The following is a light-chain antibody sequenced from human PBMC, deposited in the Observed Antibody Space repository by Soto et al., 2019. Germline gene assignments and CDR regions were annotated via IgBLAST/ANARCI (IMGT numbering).Light chain of an antibody. CDR2: DVT. V-gene: IGLV2-14*01. Sequence: QSALTQPASVSGSPGQSITISCTGTSSDIGAYNYVSWYQQHPGKAPKLMIYDVTKRPSGVSDRFSGSKSGNTASLTISGLQTEDEADDYCSSYTSSRPYVFGTGTKVTVL. CDR1: SSDIGAYNY. CDR3: SSYTSSRPYV. J-gene: IGLJ1*01.